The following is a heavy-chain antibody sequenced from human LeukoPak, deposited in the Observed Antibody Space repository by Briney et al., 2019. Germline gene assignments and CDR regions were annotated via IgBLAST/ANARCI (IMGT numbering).Heavy chain of an antibody. D-gene: IGHD6-13*01. J-gene: IGHJ4*02. CDR1: GGSFSGYY. V-gene: IGHV4-34*01. CDR3: ARAEERGIAAQIGFDY. CDR2: INHSGST. Sequence: SETLSLTCAVYGGSFSGYYWSWIRQPPGKGLEWIGEINHSGSTNYNPSLKSRVTISVDTSKNQFSLKLSSVTAADTAVYYCARAEERGIAAQIGFDYWGQGTLVTVSS.